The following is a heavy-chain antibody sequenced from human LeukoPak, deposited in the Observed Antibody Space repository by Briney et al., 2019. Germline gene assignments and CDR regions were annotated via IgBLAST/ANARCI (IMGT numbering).Heavy chain of an antibody. J-gene: IGHJ4*02. CDR3: ARDHNYAFDN. D-gene: IGHD1-1*01. CDR1: GFPFSDYS. V-gene: IGHV3-48*04. Sequence: PGGSLRLSCTASGFPFSDYSMNCVRQAPGKGLEWISYIGISSGNTKYADSVKGRFTIYADNARNSLYLQMNSLRVEDTAVYYCARDHNYAFDNWGQGTLVSVSS. CDR2: IGISSGNT.